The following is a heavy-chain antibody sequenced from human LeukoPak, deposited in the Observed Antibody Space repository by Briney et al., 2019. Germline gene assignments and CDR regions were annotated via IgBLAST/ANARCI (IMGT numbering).Heavy chain of an antibody. CDR1: GYTFTNYD. D-gene: IGHD6-19*01. Sequence: ASVKVSCKASGYTFTNYDINWVRHAPGQGLECMGWISPYNGNTDYAQKLQGRVTMTTDTSTTTAYMELRSLRSDDTAIYYCARQGAVAGEFDYWGQGTLVTVSS. V-gene: IGHV1-18*01. CDR3: ARQGAVAGEFDY. CDR2: ISPYNGNT. J-gene: IGHJ4*02.